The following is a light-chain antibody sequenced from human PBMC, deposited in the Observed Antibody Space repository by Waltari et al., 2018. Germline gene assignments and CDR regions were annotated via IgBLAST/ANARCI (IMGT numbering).Light chain of an antibody. Sequence: QSALAQPASVSGSPGQSITISCTGTSSDVGSYNLVSWYQQHPGKVPKLMIYEVIKRPSGVSNRFSGSKSGNTASLTISGPQAEDEADYYCCSYVGGSSLIFGGGTKLTVL. J-gene: IGLJ2*01. V-gene: IGLV2-23*02. CDR2: EVI. CDR1: SSDVGSYNL. CDR3: CSYVGGSSLI.